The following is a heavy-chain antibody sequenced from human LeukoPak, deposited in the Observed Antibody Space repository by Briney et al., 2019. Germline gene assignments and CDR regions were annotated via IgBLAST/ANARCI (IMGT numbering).Heavy chain of an antibody. V-gene: IGHV1-8*03. CDR3: ARGRRQLELGDY. J-gene: IGHJ4*02. Sequence: ASVKVSCKASGGTFTSYDINWVRQATGQGLEWMGWMNPNSGNTGYAQKFQGRVTITRNTSISTAYMELSRLRSDDTAVYYCARGRRQLELGDYWGQGTLVTVSS. CDR2: MNPNSGNT. CDR1: GGTFTSYD. D-gene: IGHD1-1*01.